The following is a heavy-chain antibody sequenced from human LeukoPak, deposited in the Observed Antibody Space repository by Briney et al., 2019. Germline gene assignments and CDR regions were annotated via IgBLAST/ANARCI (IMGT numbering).Heavy chain of an antibody. D-gene: IGHD3-22*01. Sequence: PGGSLRLSCAASGFTFSSYAKSWVRQAPGKGLEWVSAISGSGGSTYYADSVKGRFTISRDNSKNTLYLQMNSLRAEDTAVYYCAKDLFSRYYYDSSGSPPGAFDIWGQGTMVTVSS. CDR3: AKDLFSRYYYDSSGSPPGAFDI. V-gene: IGHV3-23*01. CDR1: GFTFSSYA. CDR2: ISGSGGST. J-gene: IGHJ3*02.